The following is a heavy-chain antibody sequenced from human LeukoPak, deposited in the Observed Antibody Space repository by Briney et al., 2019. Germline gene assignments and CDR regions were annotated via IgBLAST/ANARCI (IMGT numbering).Heavy chain of an antibody. V-gene: IGHV3-23*01. D-gene: IGHD5-24*01. CDR3: AKAVGWLQLFDY. CDR1: GFTFSSYA. J-gene: IGHJ4*02. CDR2: ISGSGGST. Sequence: GGSLKLSCAASGFTFSSYAMSWVRQAPGKGLEWVSAISGSGGSTYYADSVKGRFTISRDNSKNTLYLQMNSLRAEDTAVYYCAKAVGWLQLFDYWGQGTLVTVSS.